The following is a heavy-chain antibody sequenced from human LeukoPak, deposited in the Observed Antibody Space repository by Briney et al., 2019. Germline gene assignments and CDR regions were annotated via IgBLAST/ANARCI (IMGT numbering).Heavy chain of an antibody. Sequence: PSETLSLTCTVSGGSISSSSYYWGWIRQPPGKGLEWIGSIYYSGSTYYNPSLKSRVTISVDTSKNQFSLKLSSVTAADTAVYYCARLHSQQWLVPNYMDVWGKGTTVTVSS. V-gene: IGHV4-39*01. CDR2: IYYSGST. CDR3: ARLHSQQWLVPNYMDV. D-gene: IGHD6-19*01. CDR1: GGSISSSSYY. J-gene: IGHJ6*03.